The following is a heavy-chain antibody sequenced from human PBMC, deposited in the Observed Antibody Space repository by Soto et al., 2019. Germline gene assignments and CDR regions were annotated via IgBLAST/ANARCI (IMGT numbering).Heavy chain of an antibody. CDR3: ARDFAHSTSDK. D-gene: IGHD6-13*01. CDR2: LNQDGSLK. CDR1: GFTFRNYW. J-gene: IGHJ4*02. V-gene: IGHV3-7*01. Sequence: SGGSLRLSCAASGFTFRNYWMTWVRQAPGKGLEFVANLNQDGSLKYYVDSVKGRFTVSRDNAKNSLYLQINSLRAEDTAVYYCARDFAHSTSDKWGQGTLVTVSS.